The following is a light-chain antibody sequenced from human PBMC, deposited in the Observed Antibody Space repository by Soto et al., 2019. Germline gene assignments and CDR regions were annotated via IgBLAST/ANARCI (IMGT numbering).Light chain of an antibody. CDR3: SSYTNTSTLM. Sequence: QSALTQPASVSGSPGQSITISRTGTSSDVGAYNLVSWYQQHPGRAPKLFIFDVSDRPSGVSTRFSGSKSGNTASLTISGLQAEDEAFYYCSSYTNTSTLMFGGGTKLTVL. CDR2: DVS. CDR1: SSDVGAYNL. V-gene: IGLV2-14*02. J-gene: IGLJ3*02.